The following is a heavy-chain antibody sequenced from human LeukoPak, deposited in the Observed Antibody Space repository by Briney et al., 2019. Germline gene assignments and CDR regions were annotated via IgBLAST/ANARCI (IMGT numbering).Heavy chain of an antibody. J-gene: IGHJ4*02. CDR2: IKQDGSEK. D-gene: IGHD3-3*01. CDR3: ARATRYDFWSGSPGAGFDY. V-gene: IGHV3-7*04. CDR1: GFTFSSYW. Sequence: PGGPLRLSCAASGFTFSSYWMSWVRQAPGKGLEWVANIKQDGSEKYYVDSVKGRFTISRDNAKNSLYLQMNSLRAEDTAVYYCARATRYDFWSGSPGAGFDYWGQGTLVTVSS.